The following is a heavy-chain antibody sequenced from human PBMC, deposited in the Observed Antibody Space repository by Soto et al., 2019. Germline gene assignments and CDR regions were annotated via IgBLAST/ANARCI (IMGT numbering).Heavy chain of an antibody. CDR1: GGTFSSYA. CDR3: ARQHRLGYYYYGMDV. J-gene: IGHJ6*02. Sequence: VKVSCKASGGTFSSYAISWVRQAPGQGLEWMGGIIPIFGTANYAQKFQGRVTITADKSTSTAYMELSSLRSEDTAVYYCARQHRLGYYYYGMDVWGQGTTVTVSS. V-gene: IGHV1-69*06. CDR2: IIPIFGTA. D-gene: IGHD6-19*01.